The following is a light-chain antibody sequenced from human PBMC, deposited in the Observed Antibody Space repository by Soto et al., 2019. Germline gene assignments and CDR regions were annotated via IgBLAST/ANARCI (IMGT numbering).Light chain of an antibody. CDR3: SSYTTTNSWI. V-gene: IGLV2-14*01. CDR2: EVV. J-gene: IGLJ1*01. CDR1: TSDDY. Sequence: QSVLTQPASVSGSPGQSITISCTGATSDDYVSWYQQPPGKAPKLLIYEVVNRPSEVSNRFSGSKSDNTASLTISGLQAEDEAHYYCSSYTTTNSWIFXTGTKVTVL.